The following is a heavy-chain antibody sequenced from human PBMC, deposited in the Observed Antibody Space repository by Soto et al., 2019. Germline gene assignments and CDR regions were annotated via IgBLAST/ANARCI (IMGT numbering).Heavy chain of an antibody. Sequence: PGGSLRLSCAASGFTVSSNYMSWVRQAPGKGQEWVSVIYSGGSTYYADSVKGRFTISRDNSKNTLYLQMNSLRAEDAAVYYCGRVGYSSGWGAEPADYWGQGTLVTVS. V-gene: IGHV3-66*01. J-gene: IGHJ4*02. D-gene: IGHD6-19*01. CDR2: IYSGGST. CDR3: GRVGYSSGWGAEPADY. CDR1: GFTVSSNY.